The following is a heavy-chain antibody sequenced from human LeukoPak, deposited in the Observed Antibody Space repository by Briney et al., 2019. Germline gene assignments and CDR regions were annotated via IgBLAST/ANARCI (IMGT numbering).Heavy chain of an antibody. Sequence: SETLSLTCAVYGGSFSGYYWSWIRQPPGKGLEWIGEINHSGSTNYNPSLKSRVTISVDTSKNQLSLKLSSVTAADTAVYYCTIRRYYYYGMDVWGQGTTVTVSS. V-gene: IGHV4-34*01. CDR3: TIRRYYYYGMDV. CDR1: GGSFSGYY. CDR2: INHSGST. J-gene: IGHJ6*02.